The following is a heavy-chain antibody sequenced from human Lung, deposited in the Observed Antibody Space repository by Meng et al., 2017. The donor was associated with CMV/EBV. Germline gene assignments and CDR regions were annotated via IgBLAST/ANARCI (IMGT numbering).Heavy chain of an antibody. V-gene: IGHV3-30*04. CDR1: GFTFSSYA. CDR2: ISYDGSNK. Sequence: GESXKISCAASGFTFSSYAMHWVRQAPGKGLEWVAVISYDGSNKYYADSVKGRFTISRDNSKNTLYLQMNSLRAEDTAVYYCARVNVPAANYYYYYGMDVWDQGXTVTVSS. J-gene: IGHJ6*02. D-gene: IGHD2-2*01. CDR3: ARVNVPAANYYYYYGMDV.